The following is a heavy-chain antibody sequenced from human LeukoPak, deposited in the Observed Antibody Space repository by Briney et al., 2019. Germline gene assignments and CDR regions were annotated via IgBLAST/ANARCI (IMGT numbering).Heavy chain of an antibody. CDR3: ARGPRNDP. CDR1: GYPFSTWE. J-gene: IGHJ5*02. V-gene: IGHV1-8*01. CDR2: VHPDSGNT. D-gene: IGHD1-14*01. Sequence: ASVKVSCKTSGYPFSTWEINWVRQAAGQGLEWLGWVHPDSGNTDYAQKFRGRVAMSRDTSTSTAYMELSGLRLDDTAVYFCARGPRNDPWGQGTLVTVSS.